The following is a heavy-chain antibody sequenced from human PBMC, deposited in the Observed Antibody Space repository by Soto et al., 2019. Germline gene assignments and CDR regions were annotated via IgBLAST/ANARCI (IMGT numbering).Heavy chain of an antibody. CDR2: ISGSGGNT. CDR3: VKARAAGGFDY. Sequence: EVHLLDSGGGLVQPGGSLRLSCAASGFTFTNYAMGWVRQAPGKGLEWVSSISGSGGNTYYADSVRGRFTISRDNTKNTLYLQMNSLRAEDTAIYYCVKARAAGGFDYWGQGTLVTVSS. CDR1: GFTFTNYA. J-gene: IGHJ4*02. D-gene: IGHD3-10*01. V-gene: IGHV3-23*01.